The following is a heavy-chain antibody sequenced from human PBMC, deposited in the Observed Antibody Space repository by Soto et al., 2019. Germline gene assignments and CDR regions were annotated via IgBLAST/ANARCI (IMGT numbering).Heavy chain of an antibody. Sequence: EVQMLESGGGLVQPGGSLRLSCAASGFTFSSYAMSWVRQAPGKGLEWVSAISGSGGSTYYADTVKGRFTISRDNSNTTMYLQMSSPRAEYTAVYYCAKCPGGIVDTIDWYFDLWGRGTLVTVSS. CDR2: ISGSGGST. V-gene: IGHV3-23*01. CDR1: GFTFSSYA. D-gene: IGHD5-12*01. CDR3: AKCPGGIVDTIDWYFDL. J-gene: IGHJ2*01.